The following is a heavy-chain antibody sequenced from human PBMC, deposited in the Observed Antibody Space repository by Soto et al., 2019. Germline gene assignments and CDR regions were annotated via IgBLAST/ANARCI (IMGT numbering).Heavy chain of an antibody. CDR2: ISYDGSNK. D-gene: IGHD6-25*01. V-gene: IGHV3-30*18. CDR1: GFAFRTFG. CDR3: AKDRLANPPYYYYYYGMDV. J-gene: IGHJ6*02. Sequence: LRLSCAASGFAFRTFGMHWVRQAPGKGLEWVAIISYDGSNKYYPDSVKGRFTISRDKSKNTLYLQMNSLRVEDTAVYYCAKDRLANPPYYYYYYGMDVWGQGTTVTVSS.